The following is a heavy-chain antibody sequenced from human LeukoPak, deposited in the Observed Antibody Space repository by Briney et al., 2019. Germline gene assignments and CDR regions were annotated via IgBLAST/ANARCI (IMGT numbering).Heavy chain of an antibody. CDR3: ARGHSGWYQFDP. D-gene: IGHD6-19*01. J-gene: IGHJ5*02. CDR2: IIPIFGTA. Sequence: ASVKVSCKASGGTFNSYAISWVRQAPGQGLEWMGGIIPIFGTANYAQKFQGRVTITADKSTSTAYMELSSLRSEDTAVYYCARGHSGWYQFDPWGQGTLVTVSS. V-gene: IGHV1-69*06. CDR1: GGTFNSYA.